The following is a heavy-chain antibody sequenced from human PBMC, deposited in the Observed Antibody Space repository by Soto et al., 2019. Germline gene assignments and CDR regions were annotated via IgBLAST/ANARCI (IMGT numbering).Heavy chain of an antibody. J-gene: IGHJ4*02. CDR1: GFTFSSHG. CDR2: IWYDGSKK. CDR3: ARYTTYSSGEGLDY. Sequence: GGSLGLSCAASGFTFSSHGMHWVRQAPGKGLEWVAVIWYDGSKKYYADSVKGRFTISRDNSKNTLYLQMDGLRAEDTAVYYCARYTTYSSGEGLDYWGQGTLVTVSS. V-gene: IGHV3-33*01. D-gene: IGHD2-15*01.